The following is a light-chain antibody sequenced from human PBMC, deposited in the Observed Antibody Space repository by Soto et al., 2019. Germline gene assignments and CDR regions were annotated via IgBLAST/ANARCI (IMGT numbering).Light chain of an antibody. CDR3: SSFAGSDNVV. Sequence: QSALTQPASVSGSPGQSITISCTGTSSDVGGYNYVSWYQQHPGKAPKLMIYEVSNRPSGVSNRFSGSKSGNTASLTISGLQAEDEADYYCSSFAGSDNVVFGGGTKRTVL. CDR2: EVS. CDR1: SSDVGGYNY. J-gene: IGLJ2*01. V-gene: IGLV2-14*01.